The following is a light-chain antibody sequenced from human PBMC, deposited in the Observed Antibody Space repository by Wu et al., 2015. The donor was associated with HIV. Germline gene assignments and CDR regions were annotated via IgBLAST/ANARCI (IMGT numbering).Light chain of an antibody. Sequence: VMTQSPVTLSVSPGERATLSCRASQNVNINLAWYQQKPGQAPRLLIYGASTRAADIPARFSASGSGTEFTRTISSLQSEDFAVYYCQQYDIWPPYTFGQGTKLEIK. J-gene: IGKJ2*01. CDR2: GAS. V-gene: IGKV3-15*01. CDR3: QQYDIWPPYT. CDR1: QNVNIN.